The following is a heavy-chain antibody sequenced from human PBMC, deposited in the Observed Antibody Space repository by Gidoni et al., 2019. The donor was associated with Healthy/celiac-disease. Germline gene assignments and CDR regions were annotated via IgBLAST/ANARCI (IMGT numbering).Heavy chain of an antibody. Sequence: EVQLVESGGGLVQPGGSLRLSCAASGFTVSSHYMSWVRQAPGKGLEWVSVIYSGGSTYYADSVKGRFTISRDNSKNTLYLQMNSLRAEDTAVYYCARGYSGSYGYYYYYGMDVWGQGTTVTVSS. CDR1: GFTVSSHY. CDR2: IYSGGST. J-gene: IGHJ6*02. CDR3: ARGYSGSYGYYYYYGMDV. V-gene: IGHV3-66*01. D-gene: IGHD1-26*01.